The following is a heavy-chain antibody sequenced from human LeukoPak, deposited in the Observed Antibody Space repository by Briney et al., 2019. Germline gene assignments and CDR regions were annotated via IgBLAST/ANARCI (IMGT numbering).Heavy chain of an antibody. J-gene: IGHJ5*02. Sequence: SETLSLTCTVSGDSISTSNSYWGWIRQPPGKGLEWIGSIYYSGNTYYNASLKSRVTISVDTSKNQFSLKLTSVTAADTAVYYCARDSSGWYAYNWFDPWGQGTLVTVSS. V-gene: IGHV4-39*02. CDR2: IYYSGNT. D-gene: IGHD6-19*01. CDR1: GDSISTSNSY. CDR3: ARDSSGWYAYNWFDP.